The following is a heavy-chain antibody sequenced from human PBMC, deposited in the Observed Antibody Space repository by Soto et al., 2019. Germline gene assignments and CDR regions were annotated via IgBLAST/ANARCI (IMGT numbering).Heavy chain of an antibody. CDR1: GFTFSSYG. V-gene: IGHV3-30*18. CDR3: AKDPGGQAVALDY. CDR2: ISYDGSNK. Sequence: QVQLVESRGGVVQPGRSLRLSCAASGFTFSSYGMHWVRQAPGKGLEWVAVISYDGSNKYYADSVKGRFTISRDNSKNTLYLQMNSLRAEDTAVYYCAKDPGGQAVALDYWGQGTLVTVSS. J-gene: IGHJ4*02. D-gene: IGHD6-19*01.